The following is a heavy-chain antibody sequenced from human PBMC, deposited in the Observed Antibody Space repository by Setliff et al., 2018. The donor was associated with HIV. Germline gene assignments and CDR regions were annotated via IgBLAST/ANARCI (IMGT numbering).Heavy chain of an antibody. CDR3: ARAKIGPAGDRTYYYGMDV. CDR1: GFTFSDYY. Sequence: GGSLRLSCAASGFTFSDYYMSWTRQAPGKGLEWVSYISFSGNTIYYRDSVRGRFTIARDNARNSLYLQMNSLKADDTAVYYCARAKIGPAGDRTYYYGMDVWGQGTTVTVSS. J-gene: IGHJ6*02. D-gene: IGHD4-17*01. CDR2: ISFSGNTI. V-gene: IGHV3-11*01.